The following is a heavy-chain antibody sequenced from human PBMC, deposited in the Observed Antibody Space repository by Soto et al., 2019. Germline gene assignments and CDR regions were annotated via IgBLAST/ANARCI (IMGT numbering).Heavy chain of an antibody. V-gene: IGHV1-2*02. CDR1: GYTFTGYY. J-gene: IGHJ3*02. D-gene: IGHD4-17*01. CDR3: ARGVPPGAVTDPFDI. CDR2: INPNSGGT. Sequence: QVQLVQSGAEVKKPGASVKVSCKASGYTFTGYYMHWVRQAPGQGLEWMGWINPNSGGTNYAQKFQGRVTMTRDTSISTAYMELSRLRSDDTAVYYCARGVPPGAVTDPFDIWGQGTMVTVSS.